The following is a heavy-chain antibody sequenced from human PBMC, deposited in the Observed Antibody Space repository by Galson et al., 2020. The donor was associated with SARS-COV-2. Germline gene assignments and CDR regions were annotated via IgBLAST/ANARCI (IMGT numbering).Heavy chain of an antibody. CDR2: KRDDGRNE. CDR3: AKNKRDILDAIDI. CDR1: GFTFTTYG. V-gene: IGHV3-30*02. J-gene: IGHJ3*02. D-gene: IGHD2-8*02. Sequence: GGSLRLACVASGFTFTTYGMHWVRQAPGKGLEWVALKRDDGRNEYHADSVKGRFTTSRDNSTNTLYLQMNSLRAEDTAAYYCAKNKRDILDAIDIWGQGTMGTVSS.